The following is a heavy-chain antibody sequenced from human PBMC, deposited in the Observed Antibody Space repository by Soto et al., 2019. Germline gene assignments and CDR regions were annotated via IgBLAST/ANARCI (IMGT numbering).Heavy chain of an antibody. Sequence: SVKVSCKASGGTFSSYAISWVRQAPGQGLEWMGGIIPIFGTANYAQKFQGRVTITADESTSTAYMELSSLRSEDTAVYYCARLYYDILTGSHPWGQGTLVTVSS. D-gene: IGHD3-9*01. CDR3: ARLYYDILTGSHP. CDR2: IIPIFGTA. V-gene: IGHV1-69*13. CDR1: GGTFSSYA. J-gene: IGHJ5*02.